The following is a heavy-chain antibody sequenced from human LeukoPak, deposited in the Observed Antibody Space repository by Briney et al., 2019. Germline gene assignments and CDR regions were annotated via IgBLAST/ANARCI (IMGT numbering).Heavy chain of an antibody. CDR1: GFTFSGST. CDR2: VGNKASSYAT. V-gene: IGHV3-73*01. Sequence: PGGSLRLSCAASGFTFSGSTMHWVRQASGKGLEWVGRVGNKASSYATAYAASVKGRFTISRDDSKNTAYLQMNSLKTEDTAAYYCTRSLNWIREYWGQGTLVTVSS. J-gene: IGHJ4*02. D-gene: IGHD1-20*01. CDR3: TRSLNWIREY.